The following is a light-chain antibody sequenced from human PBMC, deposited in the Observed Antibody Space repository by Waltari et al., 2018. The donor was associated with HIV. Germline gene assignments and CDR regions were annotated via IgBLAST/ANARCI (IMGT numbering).Light chain of an antibody. CDR2: GSS. CDR3: QSYDSSLSDVV. V-gene: IGLV1-40*01. Sequence: QSVLTQPPSVSAAPGQRVTIPNLRAGYAVQWYQQLPGTAPKLLIYGSSNRPSGVPDRFSGSKSGTSASLAITGLQAEDEADYYCQSYDSSLSDVVFGGGTKLTVL. J-gene: IGLJ2*01. CDR1: LRAGYA.